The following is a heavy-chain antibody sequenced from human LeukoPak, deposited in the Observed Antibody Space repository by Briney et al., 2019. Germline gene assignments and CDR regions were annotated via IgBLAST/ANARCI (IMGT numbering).Heavy chain of an antibody. V-gene: IGHV4-31*03. D-gene: IGHD3-22*01. Sequence: PSETLSLTCTVSGGSISSGGYYWSWIRQHPGKGLEWIGYIYYSGSTYYNPSLKSRVTISVDTSKNQFSLKLSSVTAADTAVYYCASGAWSSGYYVDYWGQGTLVTVSS. CDR2: IYYSGST. CDR3: ASGAWSSGYYVDY. CDR1: GGSISSGGYY. J-gene: IGHJ4*02.